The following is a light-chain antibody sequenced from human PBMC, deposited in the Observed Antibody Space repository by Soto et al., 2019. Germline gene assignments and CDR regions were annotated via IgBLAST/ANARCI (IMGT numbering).Light chain of an antibody. J-gene: IGKJ1*01. CDR2: AAS. Sequence: DIQVTQSPASLWSCLGDIVSITCRASQSISNYLNWYQHKAGKAPKVLIYAASSLQRGVPSRFSGSGSGTDFTLIISSLQPQDFATYYCQQSYSTPRTFGQGTKVDIK. CDR1: QSISNY. CDR3: QQSYSTPRT. V-gene: IGKV1-39*01.